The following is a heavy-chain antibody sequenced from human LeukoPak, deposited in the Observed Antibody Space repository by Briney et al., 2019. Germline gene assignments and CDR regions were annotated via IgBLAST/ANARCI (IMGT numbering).Heavy chain of an antibody. V-gene: IGHV3-48*02. J-gene: IGHJ4*02. CDR3: ARITVVITYFDY. CDR2: ISSSSSSI. Sequence: GGSLRLSCAASGFTFSSFNMNWVRQAPGKGLEWVSYISSSSSSIYYADSARGRFTISRDNAKNSLYLQMNSLRDEDTAVYYCARITVVITYFDYWGQGTLVTVSS. D-gene: IGHD3-22*01. CDR1: GFTFSSFN.